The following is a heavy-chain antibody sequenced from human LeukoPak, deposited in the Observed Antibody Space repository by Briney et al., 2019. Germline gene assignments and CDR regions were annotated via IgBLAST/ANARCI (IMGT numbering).Heavy chain of an antibody. CDR2: ISGSDGST. CDR1: GFTFSNYA. Sequence: GGSLRLSCTASGFTFSNYAMSWVRQAPGKGLEWVSTISGSDGSTYYADSVKGRFTISRDNSKNTLYLQMNSLRVEDAAIYYCAKGRGYCTGGSCYSDYWGQGTLVTVSS. CDR3: AKGRGYCTGGSCYSDY. D-gene: IGHD2-15*01. J-gene: IGHJ4*02. V-gene: IGHV3-23*01.